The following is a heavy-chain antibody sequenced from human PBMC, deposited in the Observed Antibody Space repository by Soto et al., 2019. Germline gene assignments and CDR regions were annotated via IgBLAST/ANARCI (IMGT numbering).Heavy chain of an antibody. J-gene: IGHJ5*02. CDR1: GVSISSDY. CDR2: VYHSGHT. Sequence: SETLSLTCTVSGVSISSDYWSWIRQSPGKGLEWIGHVYHSGHTNYNPSLKSRITISVDTSKNQFPLKLSSVTAADTAVYYCARQVRDWFDPWGPGTLVTVSS. V-gene: IGHV4-59*08. CDR3: ARQVRDWFDP.